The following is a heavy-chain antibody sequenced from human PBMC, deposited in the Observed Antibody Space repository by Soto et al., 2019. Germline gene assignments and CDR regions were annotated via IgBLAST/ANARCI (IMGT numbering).Heavy chain of an antibody. D-gene: IGHD6-6*01. Sequence: EVQLVETGGGLIQPGGSLRLSCAASGFTVSSNYMNWVRQAPGKGLEWVSIIYSDGTTSYADSVKGQFTISRDNFKNTLHLHMNSLRAEDTAVYYCAILSNCGQGTLVTVSS. J-gene: IGHJ4*02. V-gene: IGHV3-53*02. CDR1: GFTVSSNY. CDR2: IYSDGTT. CDR3: AILSN.